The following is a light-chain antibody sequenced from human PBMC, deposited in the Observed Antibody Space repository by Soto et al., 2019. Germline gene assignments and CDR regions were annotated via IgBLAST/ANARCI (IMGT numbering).Light chain of an antibody. J-gene: IGKJ5*01. CDR3: QQYYNWPRT. CDR2: AAS. CDR1: QAIDTN. Sequence: EIVMTQSPVTLSVSPGERATLSCRASQAIDTNLAWYQQKPGQAPRLLIFAASTRATGIPARFSGSGSGTEFTLTINSLQAEDCAVYYCQQYYNWPRTFGQGTRLEIK. V-gene: IGKV3-15*01.